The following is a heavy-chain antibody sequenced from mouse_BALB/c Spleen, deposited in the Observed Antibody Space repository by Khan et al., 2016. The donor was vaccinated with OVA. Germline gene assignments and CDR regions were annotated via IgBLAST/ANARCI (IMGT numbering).Heavy chain of an antibody. D-gene: IGHD2-14*01. V-gene: IGHV9-4*02. CDR1: GYTFTTAG. CDR3: ARGGADYYRNDGGAMEY. CDR2: INTHSGVP. Sequence: QIQLVQSGPELKKPGETVRISCKASGYTFTTAGIQWVQKMPGKGLKWIGWINTHSGVPKYAEDFKGRFAFSLEISVTTAYLQITNLKNEDTATYVCARGGADYYRNDGGAMEYWGQGTSVTVSS. J-gene: IGHJ4*01.